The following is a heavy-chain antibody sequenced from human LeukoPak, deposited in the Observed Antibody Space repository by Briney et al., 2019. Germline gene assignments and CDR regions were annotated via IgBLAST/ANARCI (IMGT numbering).Heavy chain of an antibody. CDR2: INWNGGST. Sequence: GGSLRLSCAASGFTFDDYGMSWVRQAPGKGLEWVSGINWNGGSTGHADSVKGRFTISRDNAKNSLYLQMNSLRAEDTALYYCARDRYGDYPNYYYYYYMDVWGKGTTVTVSS. V-gene: IGHV3-20*04. CDR3: ARDRYGDYPNYYYYYYMDV. J-gene: IGHJ6*03. CDR1: GFTFDDYG. D-gene: IGHD4-17*01.